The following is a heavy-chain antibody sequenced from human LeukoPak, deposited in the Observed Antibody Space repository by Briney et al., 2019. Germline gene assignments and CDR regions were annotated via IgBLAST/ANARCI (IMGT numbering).Heavy chain of an antibody. CDR1: GGTFSSYA. D-gene: IGHD4-23*01. J-gene: IGHJ4*02. CDR2: IIPILGIA. Sequence: SVKVSCKASGGTFSSYAISWVRQAPGQGLEWMGRIIPILGIANYAQEFQGRVTITADKSTSTAYMELSSLRSEDTAVYYCARVNYGGKGVDYWGQGTLVTVSS. CDR3: ARVNYGGKGVDY. V-gene: IGHV1-69*04.